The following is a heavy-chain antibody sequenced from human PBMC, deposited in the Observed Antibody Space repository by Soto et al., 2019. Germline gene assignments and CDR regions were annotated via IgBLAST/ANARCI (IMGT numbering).Heavy chain of an antibody. CDR2: IYYSGST. V-gene: IGHV4-31*03. Sequence: PSETLSLTCTVFGVSISSGGYCWSWIRQHPGKGLEWIGYIYYSGSTYYNPSLKSRVTISVDTSKNQFSLKLSSVTAADTAVYYCAVARTTVTTYDYWGQGTLVTVSS. CDR1: GVSISSGGYC. D-gene: IGHD4-17*01. J-gene: IGHJ4*02. CDR3: AVARTTVTTYDY.